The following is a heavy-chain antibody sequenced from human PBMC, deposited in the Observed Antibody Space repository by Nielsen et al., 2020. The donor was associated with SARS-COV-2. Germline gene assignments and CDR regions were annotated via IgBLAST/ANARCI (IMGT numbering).Heavy chain of an antibody. J-gene: IGHJ4*02. D-gene: IGHD3-10*01. V-gene: IGHV4-4*02. Sequence: SETLSLTCAVSGDSISSSNWWSWVRQPPGQGLEWIGEIYHSGNTNYNPSLKSRVTISVDKSKNQFSLKLSSVTAADTAVYYCARGTLSGHRSYYGSGSYLAYWGQGTLVTVSS. CDR2: IYHSGNT. CDR1: GDSISSSNW. CDR3: ARGTLSGHRSYYGSGSYLAY.